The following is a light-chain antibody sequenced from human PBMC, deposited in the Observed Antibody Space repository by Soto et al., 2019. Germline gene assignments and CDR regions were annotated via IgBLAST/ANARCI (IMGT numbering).Light chain of an antibody. V-gene: IGKV3-20*01. CDR2: GAS. CDR1: QSVSSSY. J-gene: IGKJ4*01. CDR3: QKYGSSPLT. Sequence: EIVLTQTRGTMTLSPGERATLSCRASQSVSSSYLAWYQQKPGQAPRILIYGASSRATGIPDRLSGSGSGTDLNLTISRLEPEDFAVYYCQKYGSSPLTCGGGTKVDI.